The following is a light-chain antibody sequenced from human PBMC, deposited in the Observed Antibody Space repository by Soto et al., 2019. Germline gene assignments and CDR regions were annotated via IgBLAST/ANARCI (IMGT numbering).Light chain of an antibody. CDR2: WAS. CDR3: QQFYSSPFA. CDR1: QSVSNY. J-gene: IGKJ3*01. Sequence: DIVMTQSPDSLAVSLGERATINCKSSQSVSNYLTWYQQKPGQPPKLLIYWASTRESGVPDRFSGSGSGTDFTLTISSLQAEDVAFYYCQQFYSSPFAFGPGTKVDLK. V-gene: IGKV4-1*01.